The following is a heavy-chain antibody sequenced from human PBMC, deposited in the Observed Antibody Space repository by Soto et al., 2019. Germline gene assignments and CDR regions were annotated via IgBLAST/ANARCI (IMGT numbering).Heavy chain of an antibody. CDR1: GFTFSSYD. J-gene: IGHJ4*02. CDR3: ARDNGGGFDY. CDR2: IGTAGDT. V-gene: IGHV3-13*01. Sequence: AGGSLRLSCAASGFTFSSYDMHWVRQATGKGLEWVSAIGTAGDTYYPGSVKGRFTISRENAKNSLYLQMNSLRAGDAAVYYCARDNGGGFDYWGQGTLVTVSS. D-gene: IGHD3-10*01.